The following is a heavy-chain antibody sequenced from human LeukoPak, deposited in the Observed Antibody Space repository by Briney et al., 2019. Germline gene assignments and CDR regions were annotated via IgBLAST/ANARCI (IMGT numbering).Heavy chain of an antibody. CDR1: GYTFTGYY. D-gene: IGHD5-24*01. CDR2: INPNSAGT. Sequence: ASVKVSCKASGYTFTGYYMHWVRQAPGQGLEWMGWINPNSAGTNYAQKFQGRVTMTRATSISTAYMELSRLRSDDAAVYYCATERWPQSYFDYWGQGTLVTVSS. CDR3: ATERWPQSYFDY. J-gene: IGHJ4*02. V-gene: IGHV1-2*02.